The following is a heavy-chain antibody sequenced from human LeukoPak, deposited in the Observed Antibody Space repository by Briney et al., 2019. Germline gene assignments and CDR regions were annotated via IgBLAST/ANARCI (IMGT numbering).Heavy chain of an antibody. V-gene: IGHV4-59*08. J-gene: IGHJ4*02. CDR1: GGSISSYY. Sequence: SETLSLTCTVSGGSISSYYWSWIRQPPGKGLEWIGYIYYSGSTNYNPSLKSRVTVSVDTSKNQFSLKLSSVTAADTAVFYCARLSQGYCGGDCYSGYWGQGSLVTVSS. CDR2: IYYSGST. D-gene: IGHD2-21*02. CDR3: ARLSQGYCGGDCYSGY.